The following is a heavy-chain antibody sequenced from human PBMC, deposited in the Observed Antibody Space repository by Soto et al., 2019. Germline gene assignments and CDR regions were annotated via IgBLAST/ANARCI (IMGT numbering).Heavy chain of an antibody. J-gene: IGHJ5*02. V-gene: IGHV3-30-3*01. CDR3: ARDRPSAYCGGDCYSFLDP. CDR1: GFTFSSYT. D-gene: IGHD2-21*02. Sequence: GGSLRLSCAASGFTFSSYTMHWVRQAPGKGLEWVSLISYDGSNKYYADSVKGRFTISRDISKNTLYLQMNILRAEDTAIYYCARDRPSAYCGGDCYSFLDPWGQGTLVTVSS. CDR2: ISYDGSNK.